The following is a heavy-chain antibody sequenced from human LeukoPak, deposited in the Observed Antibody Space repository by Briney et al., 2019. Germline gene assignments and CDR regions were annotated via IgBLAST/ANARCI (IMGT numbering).Heavy chain of an antibody. Sequence: SETLSLTCAVSGDSITNSRHHWGWVRQPPGKGLEWMASIYHTGSTYYNSSLKSRVTISVDTSKNQFSLELTSATAADTAVYYCARHLMAVMDPWGQGTLVTVSS. J-gene: IGHJ5*02. CDR2: IYHTGST. CDR3: ARHLMAVMDP. CDR1: GDSITNSRHH. V-gene: IGHV4-39*01. D-gene: IGHD3-16*01.